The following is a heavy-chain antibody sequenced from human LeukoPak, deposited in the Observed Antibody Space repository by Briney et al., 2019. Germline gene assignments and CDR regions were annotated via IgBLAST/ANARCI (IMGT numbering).Heavy chain of an antibody. J-gene: IGHJ3*02. Sequence: ASVKVSCKASGYTFTSYGISWGRQAPGQGLEWMGWISAYNGNTNYAQKLQGRVTMTTDTSTSTAYMELRSLRSDDTAVYYCARAPAYSGYDFGAFDIWGQGTMVTVSS. D-gene: IGHD5-12*01. CDR2: ISAYNGNT. CDR3: ARAPAYSGYDFGAFDI. V-gene: IGHV1-18*01. CDR1: GYTFTSYG.